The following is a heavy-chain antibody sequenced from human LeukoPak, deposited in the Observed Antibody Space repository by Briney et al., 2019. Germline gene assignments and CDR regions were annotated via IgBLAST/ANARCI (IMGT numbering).Heavy chain of an antibody. D-gene: IGHD6-13*01. CDR3: ARDPPGIAASGTYY. Sequence: GGSLRLSCAVSGFSVSNNYMNWVRQAPGKGLEWVSLIYSCGGTSYADSVKGRFTISRDSSKNTLFLQMNSLRVEDTAVYYCARDPPGIAASGTYYWGQGTLVTVSS. CDR2: IYSCGGT. CDR1: GFSVSNNY. V-gene: IGHV3-53*01. J-gene: IGHJ4*02.